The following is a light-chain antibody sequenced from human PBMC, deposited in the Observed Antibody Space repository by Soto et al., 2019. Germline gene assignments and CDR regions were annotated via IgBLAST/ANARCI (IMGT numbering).Light chain of an antibody. CDR1: RTVSRN. CDR2: GAS. CDR3: QQYSNWPPST. V-gene: IGKV3-15*01. Sequence: EIVMTQSPATLSLSPGERATLSCRASRTVSRNLAWYQQKPGQAPRLLIYGASTRATGIPARFSGSGSGTDFTLTISSLQPEDSAVYYCQQYSNWPPSTFGQGTKVEIK. J-gene: IGKJ2*01.